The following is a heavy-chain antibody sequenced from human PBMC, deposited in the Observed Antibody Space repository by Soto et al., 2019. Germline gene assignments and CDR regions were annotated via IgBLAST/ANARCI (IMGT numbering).Heavy chain of an antibody. V-gene: IGHV1-69*08. CDR2: IIPILGIA. Sequence: QVQLVQSGAEVKKPGSSVKVSCKASGGTFSSYTISWVRQAPGQGLEWMGRIIPILGIANYAQKFQGRVTITADKSTSTAYMELSSLRSEDTAVYYCAREWELPNIYFDYWGQGTLVTVSS. CDR1: GGTFSSYT. CDR3: AREWELPNIYFDY. D-gene: IGHD1-26*01. J-gene: IGHJ4*02.